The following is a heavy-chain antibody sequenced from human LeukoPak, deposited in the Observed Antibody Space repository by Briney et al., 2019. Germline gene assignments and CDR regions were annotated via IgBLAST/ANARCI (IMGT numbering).Heavy chain of an antibody. D-gene: IGHD3-22*01. Sequence: QPGGSLRLSCAASGFTVSSDYMAWVRQAPGKGLEWVSTFHTGGGAYYADSVKGRFTISRDNSKNILYLQMNSLRAEDTAVYYCARDVVDRSPSYNYFDSWGQGTLVTVSS. V-gene: IGHV3-53*01. CDR1: GFTVSSDY. CDR3: ARDVVDRSPSYNYFDS. J-gene: IGHJ4*02. CDR2: FHTGGGA.